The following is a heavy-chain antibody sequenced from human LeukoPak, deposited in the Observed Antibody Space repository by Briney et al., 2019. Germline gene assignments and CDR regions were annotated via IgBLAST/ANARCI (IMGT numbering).Heavy chain of an antibody. CDR3: ASCGGDCYLAMVYFDY. CDR1: GYTLTELS. CDR2: FDPEDGET. D-gene: IGHD2-21*02. V-gene: IGHV1-24*01. J-gene: IGHJ4*02. Sequence: GASVKVSCKVSGYTLTELSMHWVRQAPGKGLEWMGGFDPEDGETIYAQKFQGRVTITADESTSTAYMELSSLRSEDTAVYYCASCGGDCYLAMVYFDYWGQGTLVTVSS.